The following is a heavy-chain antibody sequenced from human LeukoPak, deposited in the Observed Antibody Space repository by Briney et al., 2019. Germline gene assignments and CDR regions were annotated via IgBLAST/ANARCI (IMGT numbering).Heavy chain of an antibody. CDR1: GYTFNGCY. CDR2: INPNSGGT. D-gene: IGHD4-11*01. CDR3: ARWMTTVITPDY. J-gene: IGHJ4*02. V-gene: IGHV1-2*02. Sequence: ASVKVSCKASGYTFNGCYLHWVRQAPGQGLEWMGWINPNSGGTNYAQKFQGRVTMTRDTSISTAYMEPSRLRSDDTAVYYCARWMTTVITPDYWGQGTLVTVSS.